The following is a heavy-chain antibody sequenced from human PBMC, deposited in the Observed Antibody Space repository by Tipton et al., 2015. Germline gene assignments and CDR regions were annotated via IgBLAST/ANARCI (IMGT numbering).Heavy chain of an antibody. V-gene: IGHV4-59*08. CDR1: GFTFSDYF. D-gene: IGHD6-19*01. CDR3: TRVSGGYVGGGWDRPGYHYHYGMDV. CDR2: ISYSGST. J-gene: IGHJ6*02. Sequence: LRLSCAASGFTFSDYFLSWIRQAPGKGLEWIGTISYSGSTSYRPSLKSRVTISVDTSKNQFSLRLTSVTAADTAVYYCTRVSGGYVGGGWDRPGYHYHYGMDVWGQGTTVTVSS.